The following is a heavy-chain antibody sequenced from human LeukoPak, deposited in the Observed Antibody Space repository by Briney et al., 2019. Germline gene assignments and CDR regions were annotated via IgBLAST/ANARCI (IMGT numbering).Heavy chain of an antibody. V-gene: IGHV4-39*01. CDR3: ARHSGVASTLPFDY. CDR1: GVSVRSRSYC. D-gene: IGHD2-15*01. CDR2: ICYSGSS. Sequence: SSETLSLTCSASGVSVRSRSYCWGWVRQTPGKGLEWIGSICYSGSSSYKPSFKSRVTISVDTSQNQFSLNLRSVTAADTAVYYCARHSGVASTLPFDYWGQGSLVTVSS. J-gene: IGHJ4*02.